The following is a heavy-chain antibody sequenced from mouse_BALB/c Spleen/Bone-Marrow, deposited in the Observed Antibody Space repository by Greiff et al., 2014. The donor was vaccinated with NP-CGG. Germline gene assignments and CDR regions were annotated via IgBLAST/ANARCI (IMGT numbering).Heavy chain of an antibody. V-gene: IGHV14-3*02. CDR1: GFNIKDTY. D-gene: IGHD1-1*01. CDR3: SNYYYGSSGFAY. Sequence: EVQLQQSGAELVKPGASVKLSCTASGFNIKDTYMHWVKQRPEQGLEWIGRIYPANGNTKYDPKFQGKATITADTSSNTAYLQLSSMTYEDAVVYYCSNYYYGSSGFAYWGQGTLVTVSA. J-gene: IGHJ3*01. CDR2: IYPANGNT.